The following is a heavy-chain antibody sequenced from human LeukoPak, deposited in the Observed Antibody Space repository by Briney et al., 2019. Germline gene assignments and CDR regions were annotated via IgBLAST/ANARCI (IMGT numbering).Heavy chain of an antibody. CDR1: GGSISSGDYY. D-gene: IGHD1-26*01. CDR2: IYYSGST. J-gene: IGHJ4*02. V-gene: IGHV4-30-4*08. CDR3: ARTGATHTLLFDY. Sequence: KPSQTLSLTCTVPGGSISSGDYYWSWIRQPPGKGLEWIGYIYYSGSTYYNPSLKSRVTISVDTSKNQFSLKLSSVTAADTAVYYCARTGATHTLLFDYWGPGTLVTVSS.